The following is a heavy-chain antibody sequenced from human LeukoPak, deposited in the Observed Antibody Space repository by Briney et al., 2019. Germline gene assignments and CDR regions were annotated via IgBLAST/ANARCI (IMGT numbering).Heavy chain of an antibody. CDR2: FDPEHGET. J-gene: IGHJ4*02. CDR3: ATDPVGYCNANGCYSVDY. D-gene: IGHD2-15*01. CDR1: GYTLTELS. V-gene: IGHV1-24*01. Sequence: ASVKVSCKVSGYTLTELSMHWVRQAPGKGLEWTGGFDPEHGETVYAQKFQGRLTMTEDTSTHTAYMELSSLRSDDTAVYYCATDPVGYCNANGCYSVDYWGQGTLVTVSS.